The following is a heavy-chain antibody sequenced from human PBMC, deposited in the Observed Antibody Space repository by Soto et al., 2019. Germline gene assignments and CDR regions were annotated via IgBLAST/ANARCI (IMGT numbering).Heavy chain of an antibody. CDR3: AIGGGDSVVVPAAIPDAFDI. CDR2: INHSGST. D-gene: IGHD2-2*02. Sequence: SETLSLTCAVYGGSFSGYYWSWIRQPPGKGLEWIGEINHSGSTNYNPSLKSRVTISVDTSKNQFSLKLSSVTAADSAVYYGAIGGGDSVVVPAAIPDAFDIWGQGTMVTVSS. CDR1: GGSFSGYY. V-gene: IGHV4-34*01. J-gene: IGHJ3*02.